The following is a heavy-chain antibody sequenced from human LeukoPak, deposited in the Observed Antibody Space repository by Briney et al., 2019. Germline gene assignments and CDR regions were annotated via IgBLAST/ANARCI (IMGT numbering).Heavy chain of an antibody. J-gene: IGHJ4*02. Sequence: GGSLRLSCAASRFTFSGYGMNWVRQAPGKGLEWLSYISSGGSVIYYADSVKGRFTISRDNAKKSLYLQMNSLRAEDTAVYYCARQDISSSWYRLDYWGQGSLLTVSS. CDR2: ISSGGSVI. D-gene: IGHD6-13*01. V-gene: IGHV3-48*03. CDR3: ARQDISSSWYRLDY. CDR1: RFTFSGYG.